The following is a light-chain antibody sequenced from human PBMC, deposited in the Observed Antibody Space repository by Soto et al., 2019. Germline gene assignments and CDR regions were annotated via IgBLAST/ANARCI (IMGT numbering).Light chain of an antibody. Sequence: AIRMTQSPSSLSASTGDRVTITCRASQGISSYLAWYQQKPGKAPKLLIYGASTLQSGVPSRYSGSGSGTEFTLTISNLQPDDFATYYCQQYESYSPWTFGQGTKWIS. J-gene: IGKJ1*01. CDR3: QQYESYSPWT. CDR1: QGISSY. CDR2: GAS. V-gene: IGKV1-8*01.